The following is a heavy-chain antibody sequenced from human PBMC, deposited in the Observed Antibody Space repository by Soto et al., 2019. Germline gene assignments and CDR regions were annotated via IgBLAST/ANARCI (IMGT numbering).Heavy chain of an antibody. D-gene: IGHD3-22*01. CDR1: GDSVTISDYY. Sequence: QLQLQESGPGLVKPSETLSLTCTVSGDSVTISDYYWGWIRQPPGKGLEWIGSIHYSGSTYYNPSLKSRVTIYGDTSKKQFPLKLTSVTAADAAVYYCAAHDSGGYYAEYWGQGTLVTVSA. CDR3: AAHDSGGYYAEY. CDR2: IHYSGST. V-gene: IGHV4-39*01. J-gene: IGHJ4*02.